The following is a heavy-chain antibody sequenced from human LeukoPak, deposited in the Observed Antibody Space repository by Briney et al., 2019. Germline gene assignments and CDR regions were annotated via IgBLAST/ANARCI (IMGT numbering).Heavy chain of an antibody. CDR1: GGTFSSYA. J-gene: IGHJ4*02. CDR2: IIPILGIA. D-gene: IGHD3-22*01. Sequence: ASVKVSCKASGGTFSSYAISWVRQAPGQGLEWMGRIIPILGIANYAQKFQGRVTITADKSTSTAYMELSSLRSEDTAVYYCARGVFIDSSGYYFDYWGQGTLVTVSS. CDR3: ARGVFIDSSGYYFDY. V-gene: IGHV1-69*04.